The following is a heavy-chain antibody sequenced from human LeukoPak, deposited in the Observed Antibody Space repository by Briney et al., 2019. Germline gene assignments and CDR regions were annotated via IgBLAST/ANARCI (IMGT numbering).Heavy chain of an antibody. D-gene: IGHD4-23*01. CDR2: MNPNSGNT. J-gene: IGHJ3*02. Sequence: ASVKVSCKASGYTFTTYAMNWVRQAPGQGLEWMGWMNPNSGNTGYAQKFQGRVTITRNNSISTVYMELSSLRSEDTAVYYCARRLGLRWDLQAFDIWGQGTMVTVPS. V-gene: IGHV1-8*03. CDR1: GYTFTTYA. CDR3: ARRLGLRWDLQAFDI.